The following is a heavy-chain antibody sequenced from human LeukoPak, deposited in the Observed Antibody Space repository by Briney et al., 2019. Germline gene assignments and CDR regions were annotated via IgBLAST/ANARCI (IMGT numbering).Heavy chain of an antibody. CDR1: GGSISSGDYY. J-gene: IGHJ4*02. CDR3: ARVRYSSGWYLADY. D-gene: IGHD6-19*01. CDR2: IYYSGST. V-gene: IGHV4-30-4*02. Sequence: SETLSLTCTVSGGSISSGDYYWSWIRQPPGKGLEWIGYIYYSGSTYYNPSLKSRVTISVDTSKNQFSLKLSSVIAADTAVYYCARVRYSSGWYLADYWGQGTLVTVSS.